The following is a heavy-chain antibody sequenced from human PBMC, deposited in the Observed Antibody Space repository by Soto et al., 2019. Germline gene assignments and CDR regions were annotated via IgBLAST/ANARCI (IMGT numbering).Heavy chain of an antibody. V-gene: IGHV3-48*03. J-gene: IGHJ3*02. CDR3: ASPLHDSSGYYFDAFDI. D-gene: IGHD3-22*01. Sequence: GGSLRLSCAASGFTFSSYAMSWVRQAPGKGLEWVSYISSSGSTIYYADSVKGRFTISRDNAKNSLYLQMNSLRAEDMAVYYCASPLHDSSGYYFDAFDIWGQGTMVTVSS. CDR1: GFTFSSYA. CDR2: ISSSGSTI.